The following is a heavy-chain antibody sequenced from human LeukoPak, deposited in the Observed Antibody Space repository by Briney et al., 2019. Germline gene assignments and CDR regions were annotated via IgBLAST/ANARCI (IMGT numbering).Heavy chain of an antibody. CDR3: ARPDRITMIEGFAH. V-gene: IGHV3-7*01. J-gene: IGHJ4*02. CDR1: GFTFYNYW. Sequence: GGSLRLSCAASGFTFYNYWMSWVRQAPGKGLEWVACIKGDGSERYHVDSVKGRFTISRDNAKNSLYLQMTSLSAEDTAVYYCARPDRITMIEGFAHWGQGILVTVSS. CDR2: IKGDGSER. D-gene: IGHD3-22*01.